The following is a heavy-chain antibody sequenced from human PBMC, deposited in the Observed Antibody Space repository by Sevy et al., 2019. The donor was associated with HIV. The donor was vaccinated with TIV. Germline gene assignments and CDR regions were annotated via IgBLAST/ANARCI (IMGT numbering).Heavy chain of an antibody. CDR1: GYTFTSYG. Sequence: ASVKVSCKASGYTFTSYGISWVRQAPGQGLEWMGWISAYNGNTKYAQKVQGRVTMTTDTSASTAYMGLRSLGSDDTAVYYCARAPFAITFGGVIAPFDYWGQGALVTVSS. CDR3: ARAPFAITFGGVIAPFDY. CDR2: ISAYNGNT. D-gene: IGHD3-16*02. J-gene: IGHJ4*02. V-gene: IGHV1-18*01.